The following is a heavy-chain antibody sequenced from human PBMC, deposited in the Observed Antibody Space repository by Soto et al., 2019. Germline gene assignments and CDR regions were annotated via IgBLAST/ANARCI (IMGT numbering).Heavy chain of an antibody. D-gene: IGHD3-22*01. J-gene: IGHJ3*01. CDR1: GFTFSSYW. CDR3: ARDQLYYNDISGRPLNAFDV. V-gene: IGHV3-74*01. CDR2: INGDGSTT. Sequence: GGSLRLSCAASGFTFSSYWMHWVRQAPGKGLVWVSGINGDGSTTTYADSVQGRFIISRDNAKDMLYLQMNSLRAEDTAVYYCARDQLYYNDISGRPLNAFDVWGQGTMVTVSS.